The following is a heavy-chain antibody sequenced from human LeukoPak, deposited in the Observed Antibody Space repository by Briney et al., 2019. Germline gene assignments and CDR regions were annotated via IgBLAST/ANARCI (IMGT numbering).Heavy chain of an antibody. CDR1: GFMFSSCW. J-gene: IGHJ3*02. D-gene: IGHD3-10*01. CDR2: IKEDGSVK. CDR3: ARDYASGRGAFDI. V-gene: IGHV3-7*01. Sequence: GGSVRLSCAASGFMFSSCWMSWVRQAPGKGLEWVANIKEDGSVKYYVDSMKGRLTISRDNPKNSLYLQMNSLRAEDTAVYYCARDYASGRGAFDIWGQGTLVTVSS.